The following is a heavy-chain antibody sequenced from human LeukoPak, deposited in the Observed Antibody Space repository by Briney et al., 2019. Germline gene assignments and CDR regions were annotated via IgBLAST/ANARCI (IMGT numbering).Heavy chain of an antibody. CDR2: IYTSGST. CDR1: GGSISSGSYY. Sequence: SETLSLTCTVSGGSISSGSYYWSWIRQPAGKGLEWIGRIYTSGSTNYNPSLKSRVTISVDTSKNQFSLKLSSVTAADTAVYYCARGALVVVAAIDYWGQGTLVTVSS. V-gene: IGHV4-61*02. J-gene: IGHJ4*02. D-gene: IGHD2-15*01. CDR3: ARGALVVVAAIDY.